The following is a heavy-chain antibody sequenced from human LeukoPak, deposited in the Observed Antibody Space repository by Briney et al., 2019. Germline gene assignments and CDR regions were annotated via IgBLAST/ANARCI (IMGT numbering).Heavy chain of an antibody. D-gene: IGHD1-14*01. CDR2: ISSSSSTI. CDR3: TRDSPWLPDPY. Sequence: GGSLRLSCAASGFTFSSYSMNWVRQAPGKGLEWVSYISSSSSTIYYADSVKGRFTISRDNARNTLSLQMNSLRADDTAVYYCTRDSPWLPDPYWGQGTLVIVSS. CDR1: GFTFSSYS. J-gene: IGHJ4*02. V-gene: IGHV3-48*04.